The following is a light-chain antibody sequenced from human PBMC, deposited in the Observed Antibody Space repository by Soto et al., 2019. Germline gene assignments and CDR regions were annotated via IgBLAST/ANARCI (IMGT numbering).Light chain of an antibody. CDR1: QSVLFSSNNKNY. Sequence: DIVMTQSPDSLAVSLGERATINCKSSQSVLFSSNNKNYLAWYQQKPGQPPKLLTHWASTRESGVPDRFSGSGSRTDFTLTISSLQAEDVAVYYCQQYYSGPFTFGPGTKVEIK. CDR2: WAS. J-gene: IGKJ3*01. CDR3: QQYYSGPFT. V-gene: IGKV4-1*01.